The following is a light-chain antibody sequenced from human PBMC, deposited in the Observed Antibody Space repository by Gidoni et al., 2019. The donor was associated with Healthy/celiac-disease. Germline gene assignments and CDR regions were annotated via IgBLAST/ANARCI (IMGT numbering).Light chain of an antibody. V-gene: IGKV1-39*01. Sequence: DIQMTQSPSSLSASLVDRVTITCRASQSISSYLNWYQQKPGKASKLLIYAASSLQSGVPSSFSGSGCGTDFTIHISSMQPEDFATYYCQQSYSTLPYTFGQGTKLEIK. J-gene: IGKJ2*01. CDR2: AAS. CDR3: QQSYSTLPYT. CDR1: QSISSY.